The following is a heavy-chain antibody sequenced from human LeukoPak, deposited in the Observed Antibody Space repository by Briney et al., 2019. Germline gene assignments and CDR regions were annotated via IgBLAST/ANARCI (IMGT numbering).Heavy chain of an antibody. CDR2: INTDGSST. CDR3: ASGWDHWYFDL. V-gene: IGHV3-74*01. Sequence: QPGGSLRLSCAASGFTFSTYWMHWVRQAPGKGLVWVSRINTDGSSTTYADSVKGRFTISRDNARNTLYLQVSSLRAEDTSVYYCASGWDHWYFDLWGRGTLVTVSS. J-gene: IGHJ2*01. D-gene: IGHD6-19*01. CDR1: GFTFSTYW.